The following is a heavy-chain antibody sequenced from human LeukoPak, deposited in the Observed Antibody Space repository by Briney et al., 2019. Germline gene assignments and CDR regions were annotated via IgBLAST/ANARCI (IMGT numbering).Heavy chain of an antibody. CDR2: INPSGGST. D-gene: IGHD1-26*01. CDR1: GYIFTSYY. Sequence: SVKVSCKASGYIFTSYYMHWVRQAPGQGLEWMGIINPSGGSTSYAQKFQGRVTMTRDTSTSTVYMELSSLRSEDTAVYYCARVPRIVGATWYFDYWGQGTLVTVSS. J-gene: IGHJ4*02. CDR3: ARVPRIVGATWYFDY. V-gene: IGHV1-46*01.